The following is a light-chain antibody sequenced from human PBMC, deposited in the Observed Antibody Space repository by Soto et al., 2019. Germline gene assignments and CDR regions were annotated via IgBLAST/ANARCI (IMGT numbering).Light chain of an antibody. CDR3: SSYASSSTIV. Sequence: QSALTQPASVSGSPGQSIAISCTGTSSDVGNYNYVSWYQHHPGKVPKLMIYEVSNRPSGISDRFSGSKSGNTASLTISGLQPDDEADYYCSSYASSSTIVFGGGPKLTVL. CDR1: SSDVGNYNY. CDR2: EVS. J-gene: IGLJ2*01. V-gene: IGLV2-14*01.